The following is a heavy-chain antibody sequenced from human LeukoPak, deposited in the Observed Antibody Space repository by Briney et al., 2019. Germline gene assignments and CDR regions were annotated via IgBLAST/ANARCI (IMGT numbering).Heavy chain of an antibody. V-gene: IGHV4-34*01. D-gene: IGHD2-2*01. CDR2: INHSGST. Sequence: SETLSLTCAVYGGSFSGYYWSWIRQPPGKGLEWIGEINHSGSTNYNPSLKSRVTISVDTSKNQFSLRLSSVTAADTAVYYCARGSGTIDYWGQGTLVTVSS. J-gene: IGHJ4*02. CDR3: ARGSGTIDY. CDR1: GGSFSGYY.